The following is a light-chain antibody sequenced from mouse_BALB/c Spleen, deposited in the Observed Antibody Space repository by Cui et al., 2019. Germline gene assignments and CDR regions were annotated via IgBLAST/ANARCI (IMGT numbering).Light chain of an antibody. CDR3: QQWSGYPYT. CDR2: RTS. V-gene: IGKV4-58*01. CDR1: SSVSSSY. Sequence: ENVLTHSPAIMAASLGQKVIMTCSASSSVSSSYLHWYQQKSGASPKPLIHRTSNLASGVPARFSGSGSGTSYSLTISSVEAEDDATYYCQQWSGYPYTFGGGTKLEIK. J-gene: IGKJ2*01.